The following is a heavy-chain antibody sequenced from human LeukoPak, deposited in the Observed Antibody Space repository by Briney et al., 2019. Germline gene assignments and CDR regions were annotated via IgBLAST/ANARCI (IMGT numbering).Heavy chain of an antibody. CDR3: ARDDWMPSEDH. CDR2: ISSSSSTI. D-gene: IGHD3-9*01. V-gene: IGHV3-11*04. Sequence: KPGGSLRLSCAASGFIFSDYCMTWIRQAPGKGLEWVSYISSSSSTIYYADSVKGRFTISRDNAKKSLYLQMNSLRAEDTAVYYCARDDWMPSEDHWGQGTLVTVSS. J-gene: IGHJ4*02. CDR1: GFIFSDYC.